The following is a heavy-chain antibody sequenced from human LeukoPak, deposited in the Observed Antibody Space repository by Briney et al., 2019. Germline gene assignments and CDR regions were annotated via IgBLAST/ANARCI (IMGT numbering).Heavy chain of an antibody. CDR3: ARDITIVRGVIGGY. J-gene: IGHJ4*02. Sequence: ASVKVSCKASGYTFTGYYMHWVRQAPGQGLEWMGWINPNSGGTNYAQKFQGRVTMTRDTSISTAYMELSRLRSDDTAVYYCARDITIVRGVIGGYWGQGTLVTVSS. CDR1: GYTFTGYY. V-gene: IGHV1-2*02. CDR2: INPNSGGT. D-gene: IGHD3-10*01.